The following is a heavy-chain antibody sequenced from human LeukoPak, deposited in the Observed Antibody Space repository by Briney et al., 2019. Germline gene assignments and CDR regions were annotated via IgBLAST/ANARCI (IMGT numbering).Heavy chain of an antibody. CDR3: AREFRTTTWSFDAFDL. Sequence: ASVKVSCKASGYTFTDYYMHWVRQAPGQGLDWVGWINSTSGATNYAQKFQGRVTMTRDTSNNTSYMELSRLRSDDTAVYYCAREFRTTTWSFDAFDLWGQGTMVTVSS. CDR1: GYTFTDYY. J-gene: IGHJ3*01. V-gene: IGHV1-2*02. D-gene: IGHD1/OR15-1a*01. CDR2: INSTSGAT.